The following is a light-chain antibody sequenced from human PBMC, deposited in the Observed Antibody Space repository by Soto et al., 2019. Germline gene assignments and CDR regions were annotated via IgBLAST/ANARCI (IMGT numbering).Light chain of an antibody. CDR3: SSYTSSSTLVV. CDR1: SSDVGGYNY. V-gene: IGLV2-14*01. CDR2: DVS. J-gene: IGLJ2*01. Sequence: QSVLTQPASVSGSPGQSITISCTGTSSDVGGYNYVSWYQQHPGKAPKPMIYDVSNRPSGVSNRFSGSKSGNTASLTIPGLQAEDEADYYCSSYTSSSTLVVFGGGTKLTVL.